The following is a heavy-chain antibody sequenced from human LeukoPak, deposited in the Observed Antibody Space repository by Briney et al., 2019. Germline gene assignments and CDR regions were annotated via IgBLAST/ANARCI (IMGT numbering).Heavy chain of an antibody. V-gene: IGHV4-39*07. CDR2: IYYSGST. CDR1: GGSISSSSYY. D-gene: IGHD6-6*01. CDR3: ARDVPGSIAAPSDY. Sequence: SETLSLTCTVSGGSISSSSYYWGWIRQPPGKGLEWIGSIYYSGSTYYNPSLKSRVTISADTSKNQFSLKLSSVTAADTAVYYCARDVPGSIAAPSDYWGQGTLVTVSS. J-gene: IGHJ4*02.